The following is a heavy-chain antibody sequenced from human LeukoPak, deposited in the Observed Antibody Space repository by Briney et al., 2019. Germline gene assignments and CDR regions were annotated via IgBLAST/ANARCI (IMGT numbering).Heavy chain of an antibody. CDR1: GGSISSTNYY. Sequence: SETLSLTCTVSGGSISSTNYYWDWIRQSPGKGPEWIGSIYYSETTYYNPSLESRVTISIGTSKNQFSLQLSSVTAADTALYFCARQVSDYYYYYIDVWGKGTTVTVSS. D-gene: IGHD5/OR15-5a*01. V-gene: IGHV4-39*01. CDR2: IYYSETT. J-gene: IGHJ6*03. CDR3: ARQVSDYYYYYIDV.